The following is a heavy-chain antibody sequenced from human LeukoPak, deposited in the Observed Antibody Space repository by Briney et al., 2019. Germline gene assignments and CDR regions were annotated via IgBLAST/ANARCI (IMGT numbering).Heavy chain of an antibody. Sequence: GGSLRLSCAASGFTVSNAWMSWVRQAPGKGLEWVGRIKSRAGGTIAYAKAVKGRFTISRDDSKNTLYLQMNSLKTEDTAVYYCVTYGLMTMFRGIRYFDYWGQGTLVTVSS. CDR2: IKSRAGGTI. J-gene: IGHJ4*02. D-gene: IGHD3-10*01. V-gene: IGHV3-15*01. CDR3: VTYGLMTMFRGIRYFDY. CDR1: GFTVSNAW.